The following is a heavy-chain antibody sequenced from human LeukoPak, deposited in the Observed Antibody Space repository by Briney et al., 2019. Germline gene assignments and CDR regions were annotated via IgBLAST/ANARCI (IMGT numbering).Heavy chain of an antibody. V-gene: IGHV5-51*01. CDR2: IYPGDSDT. Sequence: GESLKISCKGSGYSFTSYWIGWVRQMPGKGLEWMGLIYPGDSDTRYSPSFQGQVTISADKSISTAYLQWSSLKASDTAMYYCARLLGYCSGGSCQHLDYWGQGTLVTVSS. CDR3: ARLLGYCSGGSCQHLDY. J-gene: IGHJ4*02. D-gene: IGHD2-15*01. CDR1: GYSFTSYW.